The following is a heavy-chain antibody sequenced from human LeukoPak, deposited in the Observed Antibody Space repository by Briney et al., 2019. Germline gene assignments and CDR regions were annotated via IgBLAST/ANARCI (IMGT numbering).Heavy chain of an antibody. V-gene: IGHV4-34*03. Sequence: KSSETLSLTCAVYGGSFSGYYGSWIRQPPGKGLEWLGEIKHSGRNNFNPPLKGRVNISVEKSKNQSSLEMRYVTAADPGVYFFWRRILWWPGGYFDYWGQGTLVTVSS. CDR1: GGSFSGYY. D-gene: IGHD2-21*01. J-gene: IGHJ4*02. CDR2: IKHSGRN. CDR3: WRRILWWPGGYFDY.